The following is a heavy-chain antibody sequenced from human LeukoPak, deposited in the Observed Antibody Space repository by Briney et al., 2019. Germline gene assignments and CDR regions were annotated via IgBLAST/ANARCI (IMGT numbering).Heavy chain of an antibody. CDR1: GGSISSYY. CDR3: ARDYYGSGRAIVFDI. D-gene: IGHD3-10*01. V-gene: IGHV4-59*01. J-gene: IGHJ3*02. CDR2: IYYSGST. Sequence: SETLSLTCTVSGGSISSYYWSWIRQPPGKGLEWIGYIYYSGSTNYNPSLKSRVTISVDTSKNQFSLKLNSVTAADTAVYYCARDYYGSGRAIVFDIWGQGTTVTVSS.